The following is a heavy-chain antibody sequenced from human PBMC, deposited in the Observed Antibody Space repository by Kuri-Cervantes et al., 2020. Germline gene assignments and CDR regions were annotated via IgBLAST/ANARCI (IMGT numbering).Heavy chain of an antibody. CDR3: AKEGDYGDYVDY. D-gene: IGHD4-17*01. CDR2: ISWNSGSI. CDR1: GFTFDDYA. Sequence: LSLTCAASGFTFDDYAMHWVRQAPGKGLEWVSGISWNSGSIGYADSVKGRFTISRDNAKNSLYLQMNSLRAEDTAVYYCAKEGDYGDYVDYWGQGTLVTVSS. V-gene: IGHV3-9*01. J-gene: IGHJ4*02.